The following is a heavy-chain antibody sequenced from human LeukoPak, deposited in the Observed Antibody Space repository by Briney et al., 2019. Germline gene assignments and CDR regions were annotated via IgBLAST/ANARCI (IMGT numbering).Heavy chain of an antibody. CDR1: GFTFSSYG. V-gene: IGHV3-30*02. D-gene: IGHD2/OR15-2a*01. Sequence: PGGSLRLSCAASGFTFSSYGMHWVRQAPGKGLEWVAFIRYGGSNKYYADSVKGRFTISRDNSKNTLYLQMNSLRAEDTAVYYCAKDFYAEVLSWFDPWGQGTLVTVSS. CDR2: IRYGGSNK. CDR3: AKDFYAEVLSWFDP. J-gene: IGHJ5*02.